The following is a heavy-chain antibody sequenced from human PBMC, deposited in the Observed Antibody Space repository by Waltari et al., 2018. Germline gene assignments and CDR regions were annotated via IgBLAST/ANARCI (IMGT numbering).Heavy chain of an antibody. J-gene: IGHJ6*02. CDR1: GGTFSSYA. CDR3: ARALGIAARDGDYYGMDV. D-gene: IGHD6-6*01. Sequence: QVQLVQSGAEVKKPGSSVKVSCKASGGTFSSYAISWVRQAPGQGVEWMGRIIPSLGTANYAQKVQGRVTITAEKSTSTAYMELSSLRSEDTAVYYCARALGIAARDGDYYGMDVWGQGTTVTVSS. V-gene: IGHV1-69*08. CDR2: IIPSLGTA.